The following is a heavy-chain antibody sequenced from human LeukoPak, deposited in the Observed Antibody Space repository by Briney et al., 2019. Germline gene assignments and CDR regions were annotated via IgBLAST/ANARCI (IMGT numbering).Heavy chain of an antibody. J-gene: IGHJ6*03. D-gene: IGHD6-13*01. Sequence: SETLSLTCAVYGGSFSGYYWSWIRQPPGKGLEWIGEINHSGSTNYNPSLKSRVTISVDTSKNQFSLKLSAVTAADTAVYYCARRVGYSSSWYGEYYYYYMDVWGKGTTVTISS. CDR3: ARRVGYSSSWYGEYYYYYMDV. CDR1: GGSFSGYY. V-gene: IGHV4-34*01. CDR2: INHSGST.